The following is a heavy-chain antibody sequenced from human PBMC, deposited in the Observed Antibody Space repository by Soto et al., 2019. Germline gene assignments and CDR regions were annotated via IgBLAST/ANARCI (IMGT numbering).Heavy chain of an antibody. V-gene: IGHV3-48*01. J-gene: IGHJ4*02. D-gene: IGHD1-26*01. CDR3: ARSGNYRIDC. Sequence: GGSLRLSCAASGFSFSNHNMNWVRQAPGKGLEWISYISTSGSSIYYADSVKGRLTISRDNAKNSLYLQMNSLRAEDTAVYYCARSGNYRIDCWGQGTLVTVSS. CDR1: GFSFSNHN. CDR2: ISTSGSSI.